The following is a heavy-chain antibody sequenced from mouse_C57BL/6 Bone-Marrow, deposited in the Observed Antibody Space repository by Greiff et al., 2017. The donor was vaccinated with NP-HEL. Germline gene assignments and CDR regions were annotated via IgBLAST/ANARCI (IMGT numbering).Heavy chain of an antibody. CDR3: ASPYYYGSSDAMDY. D-gene: IGHD1-1*01. J-gene: IGHJ4*01. V-gene: IGHV5-17*01. Sequence: EVKLQESGGGLVKPGGSLKLSCAASGFTFSDYGMHWVRQAPEKGLEWVAYISSGSSTIYYADTVKGRFTISRDNAKNTLFLQMTSLRSEDTAMYYCASPYYYGSSDAMDYWGQGTSVTVSS. CDR2: ISSGSSTI. CDR1: GFTFSDYG.